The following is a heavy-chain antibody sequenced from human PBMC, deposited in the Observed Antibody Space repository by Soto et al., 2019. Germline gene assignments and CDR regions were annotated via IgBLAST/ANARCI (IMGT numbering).Heavy chain of an antibody. D-gene: IGHD2-2*01. CDR3: ARDQGYCISTSSYAADY. CDR2: INPNSGGT. J-gene: IGHJ4*02. CDR1: GYTFTGYY. V-gene: IGHV1-2*04. Sequence: QVQLVQSGAEVKKPGASVKVSCKASGYTFTGYYMHWVRQAPGQGLEWMGWINPNSGGTNYAQKFQGWVTMTRDTSISTAYMELSRLRSDDTAVYYCARDQGYCISTSSYAADYWGQGTLVTVSS.